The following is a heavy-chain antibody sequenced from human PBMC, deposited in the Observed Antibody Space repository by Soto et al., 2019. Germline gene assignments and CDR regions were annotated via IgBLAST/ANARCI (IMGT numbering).Heavy chain of an antibody. CDR2: INDNSGAT. Sequence: GASAKVTWKACGDGFAGNSRWWARRAPGQGLEWMGWINDNSGATRYSQRFQGRVTLTRDTSISTAYMELSSLRSDDTAVYYCARDAAAAAGLSFDSWRQGSPVTVTS. D-gene: IGHD6-13*01. V-gene: IGHV1-2*02. CDR1: GDGFAGNS. J-gene: IGHJ4*02. CDR3: ARDAAAAAGLSFDS.